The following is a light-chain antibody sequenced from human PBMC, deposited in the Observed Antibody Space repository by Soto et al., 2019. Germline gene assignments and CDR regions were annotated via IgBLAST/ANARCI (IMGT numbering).Light chain of an antibody. CDR2: GAS. V-gene: IGKV3-20*01. CDR3: QHYSTPPT. CDR1: QSRITRY. Sequence: EIVLTQSPGTLSLFPGERATLSCRASQSRITRYLAWYQQKPGQAPRILIYGASSRATSIPDRFSGSGFGTDFLLTISLLEPEDFALYSCQHYSTPPTFGQGTRLDIK. J-gene: IGKJ5*01.